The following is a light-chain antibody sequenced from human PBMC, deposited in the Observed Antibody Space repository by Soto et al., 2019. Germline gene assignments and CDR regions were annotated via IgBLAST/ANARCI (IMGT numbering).Light chain of an antibody. J-gene: IGKJ1*01. V-gene: IGKV1-8*01. Sequence: AVLLTQSPSSFSASTGDRATITCRASQDIHNYLAWYQQVPGKAPKLLLYAASILQTGVPSRFSGSGSGTAFTLTIDGLQSEDFPTYFCQDYYNYPWTFGQGTTV. CDR1: QDIHNY. CDR2: AAS. CDR3: QDYYNYPWT.